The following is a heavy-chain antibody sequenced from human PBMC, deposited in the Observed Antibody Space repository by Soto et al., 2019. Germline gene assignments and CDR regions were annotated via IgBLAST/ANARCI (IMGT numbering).Heavy chain of an antibody. CDR2: ISGSGGST. V-gene: IGHV3-23*01. CDR1: GFTFSSYA. Sequence: EVQLLESGGGLVQPGGSLRLSCAASGFTFSSYAMSWVRQAPGKGLEWVSAISGSGGSTYYADSVKGRFTISRDNSKNTLYLQMNSLRAEDTAVYYCAKDSFPIFGVVIIRGAFDYWGQGTLVTVSS. J-gene: IGHJ4*02. CDR3: AKDSFPIFGVVIIRGAFDY. D-gene: IGHD3-3*01.